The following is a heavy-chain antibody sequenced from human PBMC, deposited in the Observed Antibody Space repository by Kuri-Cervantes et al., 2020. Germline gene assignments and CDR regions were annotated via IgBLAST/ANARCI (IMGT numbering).Heavy chain of an antibody. CDR3: ARLEIAAPYGMDV. CDR2: ISAYNGNT. J-gene: IGHJ6*02. V-gene: IGHV1-18*01. Sequence: ASVKVSCKASGYTFTSYGISWVRQAPGQGLEWMGWISAYNGNTNYAQKLQGRVTMTTDTSTSTAYMELRSLRSDDTAVYYCARLEIAAPYGMDVWAKGPRSPSP. D-gene: IGHD6-13*01. CDR1: GYTFTSYG.